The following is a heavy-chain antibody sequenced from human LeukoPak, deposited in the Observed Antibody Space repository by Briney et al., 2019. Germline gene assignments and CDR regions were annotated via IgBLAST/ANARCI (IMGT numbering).Heavy chain of an antibody. CDR1: GFTFSSYA. J-gene: IGHJ4*02. V-gene: IGHV3-30*18. CDR3: AKPYDILTGYLY. Sequence: GGSLRLSCAASGFTFSSYAMSWVRQAPGKGLEWVAVISYDGSNKYYADSVKGRFTISRDNSKNTLYLQMNSLRAEDTAVYYCAKPYDILTGYLYWGQGTLVTVSS. D-gene: IGHD3-9*01. CDR2: ISYDGSNK.